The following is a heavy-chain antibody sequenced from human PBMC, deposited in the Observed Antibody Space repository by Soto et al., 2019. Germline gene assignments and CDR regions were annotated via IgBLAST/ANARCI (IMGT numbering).Heavy chain of an antibody. Sequence: SVKVSCQASGYTFTRYTMNWVRQAPGQRLEWMGWINPDNGNTKSSQKFQDRVIITRDTSASTAYMDLSSLRSEDTAVYYCARGIATGQLDPWGQGTLVTVSS. CDR2: INPDNGNT. V-gene: IGHV1-3*01. CDR1: GYTFTRYT. J-gene: IGHJ5*02. CDR3: ARGIATGQLDP. D-gene: IGHD2-15*01.